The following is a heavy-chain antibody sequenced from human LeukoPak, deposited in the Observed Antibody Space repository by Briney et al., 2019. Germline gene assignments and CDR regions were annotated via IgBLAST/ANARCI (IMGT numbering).Heavy chain of an antibody. CDR2: INHSGST. CDR1: GGSFSGYY. Sequence: SETLSLTCAVYGGSFSGYYWSWILQPPGKGLEWIGEINHSGSTNYNPSLKSRVTISVDTSKNQFSLKLSSVTAADTAVYYCARDPYWLFPSISGFDPWGQGTLVTVSS. D-gene: IGHD3-9*01. CDR3: ARDPYWLFPSISGFDP. V-gene: IGHV4-34*01. J-gene: IGHJ5*02.